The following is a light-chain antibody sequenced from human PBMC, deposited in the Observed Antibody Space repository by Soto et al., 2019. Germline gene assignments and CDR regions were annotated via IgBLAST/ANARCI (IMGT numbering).Light chain of an antibody. CDR3: TSYTTTTAHV. V-gene: IGLV2-14*03. J-gene: IGLJ2*01. CDR2: DVT. CDR1: SNDVGAYNY. Sequence: QSALTQPASVSGSPGQSITIFCTGTSNDVGAYNYVSWYQQHPGKAPKVIIYDVTKRPSGVSDRFSGSKSGNTASLTISGLQAEDEADYYCTSYTTTTAHVFGGGTKLTVL.